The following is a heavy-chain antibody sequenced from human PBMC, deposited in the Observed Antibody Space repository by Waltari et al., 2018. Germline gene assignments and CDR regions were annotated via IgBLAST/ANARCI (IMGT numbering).Heavy chain of an antibody. CDR1: GFTFSSYS. J-gene: IGHJ3*02. CDR3: ARFHSGYDFEAFDI. D-gene: IGHD5-12*01. Sequence: EVQLVESGGGLVKPGGSLRLSCAASGFTFSSYSMNWVRQAPGKGLEWVSSISSSSSYIYYADSVKGRFTISRDNAKNSLYLQMNSLRAEDTAVYYCARFHSGYDFEAFDIWGQGTMVTVSS. CDR2: ISSSSSYI. V-gene: IGHV3-21*01.